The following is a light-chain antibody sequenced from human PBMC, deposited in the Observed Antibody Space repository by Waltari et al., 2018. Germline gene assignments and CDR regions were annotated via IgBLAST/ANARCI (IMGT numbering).Light chain of an antibody. V-gene: IGLV1-47*01. CDR3: AVWDDSLRGGV. CDR1: SSNIGINN. J-gene: IGLJ3*02. Sequence: QSVVTQPPSASGTPGQRVTISCTGSSSNIGINNVYWYQQPPGTAPKLLIHYNNQRPSAVPDRFSGSKSGTSAALAISGLRSEDEADYYCAVWDDSLRGGVFGGGTRLTVL. CDR2: YNN.